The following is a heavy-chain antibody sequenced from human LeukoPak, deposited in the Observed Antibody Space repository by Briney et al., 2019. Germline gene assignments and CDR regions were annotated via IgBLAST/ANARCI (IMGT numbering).Heavy chain of an antibody. D-gene: IGHD2-2*03. J-gene: IGHJ4*02. V-gene: IGHV3-30*02. CDR1: GFSFSSFG. CDR2: IRYDETKK. Sequence: GGSLRLSCAASGFSFSSFGMHWVRQAPGKGLEWVAFIRYDETKKFYADSVKGRFTISRDNSNNTLYLQMNSLRAKDSAVYHCAKSQRGYCSSTSCYGDYWGQGTLVTVSS. CDR3: AKSQRGYCSSTSCYGDY.